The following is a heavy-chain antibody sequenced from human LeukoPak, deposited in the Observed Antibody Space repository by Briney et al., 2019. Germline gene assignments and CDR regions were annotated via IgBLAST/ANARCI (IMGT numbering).Heavy chain of an antibody. J-gene: IGHJ4*02. Sequence: ASVKVSCKASGYTFTGYYMHWVRQAPGQGLEWMGWITPNSGGTNYAQNFQGRVIMTRDTSISTGYMEMSGLRSDDTAVYYCARVVPMVRGVIGPIPFDYWGQGTLVTVSS. V-gene: IGHV1-2*02. D-gene: IGHD3-10*01. CDR1: GYTFTGYY. CDR2: ITPNSGGT. CDR3: ARVVPMVRGVIGPIPFDY.